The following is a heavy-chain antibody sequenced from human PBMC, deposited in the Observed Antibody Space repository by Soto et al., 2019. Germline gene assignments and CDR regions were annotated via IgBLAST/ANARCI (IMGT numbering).Heavy chain of an antibody. Sequence: GESLKISCKGSGYSFTSYWIGWVRQMPGKGLEWMGIIYPGDSDTRYSPSFQGQVTISADKSISTAYLQWSSLKASDTAMYYCARHYCSSTSCYEGYYYYGMDVWGQGTTVTVPS. CDR2: IYPGDSDT. J-gene: IGHJ6*02. V-gene: IGHV5-51*01. CDR1: GYSFTSYW. CDR3: ARHYCSSTSCYEGYYYYGMDV. D-gene: IGHD2-2*01.